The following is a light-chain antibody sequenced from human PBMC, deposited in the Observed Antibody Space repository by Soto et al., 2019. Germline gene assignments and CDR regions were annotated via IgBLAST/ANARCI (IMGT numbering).Light chain of an antibody. CDR1: QSVSSTY. CDR3: QHYGSSPRT. CDR2: GAS. Sequence: EIVLTQSPGTLSLSPGERATLSCRASQSVSSTYLAWYQQKPGQAPMLLIYGASSRATGIPDRFSGSGSGTDFSLTISRLEPEAFAVYYCQHYGSSPRTFGQGTKVEIK. V-gene: IGKV3-20*01. J-gene: IGKJ1*01.